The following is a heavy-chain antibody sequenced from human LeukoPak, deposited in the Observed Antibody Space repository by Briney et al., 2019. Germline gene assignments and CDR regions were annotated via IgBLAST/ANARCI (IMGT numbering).Heavy chain of an antibody. D-gene: IGHD6-13*01. J-gene: IGHJ4*02. CDR1: GGSISSSSYY. CDR3: ARSYSSSWFDY. CDR2: TYYSGST. Sequence: PSETLSLTCTVSGGSISSSSYYWDWIRQPPGKGLEWIGSTYYSGSTYYNPSLKSRVTISVDTSKTQFSLKLSSVTAADTAVYYCARSYSSSWFDYWGQGTLVTVSS. V-gene: IGHV4-39*01.